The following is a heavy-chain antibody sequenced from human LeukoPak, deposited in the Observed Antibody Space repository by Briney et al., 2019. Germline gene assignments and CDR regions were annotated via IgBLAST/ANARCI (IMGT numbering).Heavy chain of an antibody. CDR3: ATASAGHYYYGMDV. V-gene: IGHV1-18*04. CDR2: VSTYNGNT. D-gene: IGHD3-10*01. CDR1: GYSFTSYG. Sequence: GASVKVSCKASGYSFTSYGISWVRQAPGQGLEWMGWVSTYNGNTNYAQKLQGRVTMTTDTSTSTAYMELRSLKSDDTAVYYCATASAGHYYYGMDVWGKGTTVTVSS. J-gene: IGHJ6*04.